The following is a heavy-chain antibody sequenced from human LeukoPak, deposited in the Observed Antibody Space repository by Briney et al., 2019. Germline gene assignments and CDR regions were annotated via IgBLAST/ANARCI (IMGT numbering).Heavy chain of an antibody. D-gene: IGHD3-10*01. CDR1: GFTFSSYW. CDR3: ARSYRWYHEY. V-gene: IGHV3-7*01. J-gene: IGHJ4*02. Sequence: GGSLRLSCSASGFTFSSYWMAWVRHAPGKGLEWVANINHDGNEMYYVDSVEGRFTISRDNAKNSLYLQMNSLRAEDTAVYYCARSYRWYHEYWGQGTLVTVSS. CDR2: INHDGNEM.